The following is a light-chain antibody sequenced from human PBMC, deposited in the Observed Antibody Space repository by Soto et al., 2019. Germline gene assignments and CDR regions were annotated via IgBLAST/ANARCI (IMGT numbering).Light chain of an antibody. J-gene: IGKJ1*01. CDR3: QQYVGSPST. CDR1: QSVGNNY. Sequence: EIVLTQSPGTLSLSPGERATLSCRASQSVGNNYLAWYQQKPGQGPRLLIYDESRRATGIPDRFSGSASGTDFTLTISRLEPEDFAVYYCQQYVGSPSTFGKGTKVEI. CDR2: DES. V-gene: IGKV3-20*01.